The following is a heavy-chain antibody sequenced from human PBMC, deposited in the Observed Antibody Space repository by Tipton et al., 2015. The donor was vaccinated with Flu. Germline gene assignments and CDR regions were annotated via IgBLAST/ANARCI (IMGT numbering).Heavy chain of an antibody. Sequence: QLVQSGAEVKRPGASVSVSCKASGYIFNTYYIHWVRQAPGQGLEWMGIIDPSGDTTTYAQKFQGRVTMTTDTSTNTVNMEVTGLTSEDTAVYYCAYLPSLMTQAHDGFDIWGQATMVTVS. J-gene: IGHJ3*02. CDR1: GYIFNTYY. D-gene: IGHD3-16*01. CDR2: IDPSGDTT. V-gene: IGHV1-46*02. CDR3: AYLPSLMTQAHDGFDI.